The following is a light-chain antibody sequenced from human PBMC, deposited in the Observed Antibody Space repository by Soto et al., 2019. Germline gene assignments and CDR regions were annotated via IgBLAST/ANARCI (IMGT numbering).Light chain of an antibody. J-gene: IGLJ1*01. CDR2: ANI. CDR1: GSNIGAGYD. Sequence: SVLTQPPSVSGAPGQRVTISCTGSGSNIGAGYDVHWYQQLPGTAPKLLIFANINRPSGVPDRFSGSKPGTSASLAITGLRAEDEADYYCQSYDSSPSGYVFGTGTKVTVL. V-gene: IGLV1-40*01. CDR3: QSYDSSPSGYV.